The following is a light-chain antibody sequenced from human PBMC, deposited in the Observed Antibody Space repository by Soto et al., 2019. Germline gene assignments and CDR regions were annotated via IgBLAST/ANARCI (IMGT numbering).Light chain of an antibody. Sequence: EIVLTQSPGTLSLPPGERATLSCRASQSVSSSYLAWYQQKPGQAPRLLIYGASSRAAGIPDRFSGSGSGTDFTLTISRLEPEDFAVYYCQQYGSLPPWTFGQGTKVEIK. J-gene: IGKJ1*01. CDR2: GAS. CDR3: QQYGSLPPWT. V-gene: IGKV3-20*01. CDR1: QSVSSSY.